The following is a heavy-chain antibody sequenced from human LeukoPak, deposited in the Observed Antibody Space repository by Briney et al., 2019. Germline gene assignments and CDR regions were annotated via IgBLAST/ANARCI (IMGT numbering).Heavy chain of an antibody. V-gene: IGHV1-69*13. CDR2: IIPIFGTA. Sequence: SVKVSCKASGGTFSSYAISWVRQAPGQGLEWMGGIIPIFGTANHAQKFQGRVTITADESTSTAYMELSSLRSEDTAVYYCASPLVVKGYCSSTSCLSYYYYMDVWGKGTTVTVSS. CDR3: ASPLVVKGYCSSTSCLSYYYYMDV. D-gene: IGHD2-2*01. CDR1: GGTFSSYA. J-gene: IGHJ6*03.